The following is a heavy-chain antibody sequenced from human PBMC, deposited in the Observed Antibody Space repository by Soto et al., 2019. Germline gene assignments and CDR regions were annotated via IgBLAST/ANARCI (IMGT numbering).Heavy chain of an antibody. CDR2: ISYDGSNK. V-gene: IGHV3-30-3*01. J-gene: IGHJ6*02. CDR3: ARDYCISTSGFNDYYYGMDF. D-gene: IGHD2-2*01. Sequence: CRVAGFTSSSYAIHRISQAPSKGLEWVAVISYDGSNKYYADSVKGRFTISRDNSKNTLYLQMNSLRAEDTAVYYCARDYCISTSGFNDYYYGMDFWLQGTTVTVSS. CDR1: GFTSSSYA.